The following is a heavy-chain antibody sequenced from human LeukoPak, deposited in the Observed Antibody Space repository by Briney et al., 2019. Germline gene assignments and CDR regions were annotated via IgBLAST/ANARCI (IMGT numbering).Heavy chain of an antibody. V-gene: IGHV3-7*01. J-gene: IGHJ6*03. Sequence: PGGSLRLSCAASGFTFSSYWMSWVRQAPGKGLEWVANIKQDGSEKYYVDSVKGRFTISRDNAKNSLYLQMNSLRAEDTAVYYCASIAAALSYYYYYYMDVWGKGTTVTASS. CDR2: IKQDGSEK. CDR3: ASIAAALSYYYYYYMDV. D-gene: IGHD6-13*01. CDR1: GFTFSSYW.